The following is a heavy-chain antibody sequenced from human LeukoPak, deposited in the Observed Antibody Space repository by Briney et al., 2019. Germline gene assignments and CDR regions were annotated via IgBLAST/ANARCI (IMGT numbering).Heavy chain of an antibody. J-gene: IGHJ6*02. Sequence: PGGSLRLSCAASGFTFSSYGMHWVRQAPGKGLEWVAVISYDGSNKYYADSVKGRFTISRDNSKNTLYLQMNSLRAEDTAVYYCARAMVVAPLNYNYGMDVWGQGTTVTVS. D-gene: IGHD2-15*01. CDR1: GFTFSSYG. CDR3: ARAMVVAPLNYNYGMDV. V-gene: IGHV3-30*03. CDR2: ISYDGSNK.